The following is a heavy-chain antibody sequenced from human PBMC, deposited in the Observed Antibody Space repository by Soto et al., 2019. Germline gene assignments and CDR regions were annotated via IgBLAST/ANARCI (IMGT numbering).Heavy chain of an antibody. V-gene: IGHV4-59*01. CDR2: IYYTGHT. D-gene: IGHD2-21*01. CDR3: ARGPAGTPVLFAFGL. J-gene: IGHJ4*03. Sequence: PSETLSLTCTVSGAITSDFYWSWVRQSPQKGLEWIGYIYYTGHTNYNPSLKSRVTISMDTSMTQISLKLTAMTAADSAVYCCARGPAGTPVLFAFGLWGQGTMVTVSS. CDR1: GAITSDFY.